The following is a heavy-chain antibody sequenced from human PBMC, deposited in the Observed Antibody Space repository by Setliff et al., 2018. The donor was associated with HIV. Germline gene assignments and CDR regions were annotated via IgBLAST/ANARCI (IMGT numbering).Heavy chain of an antibody. D-gene: IGHD6-13*01. J-gene: IGHJ1*01. Sequence: KTSETLSLTCSVSGASISNNNDYWGWIRQPPGKGLEWIGDISYSGSTYYNPSLKTRVTISIDTSKNQFSLRLDSVTAADTAVYYCARVAYSSIWPRYFQYWGQGTLVTVSS. V-gene: IGHV4-39*07. CDR1: GASISNNNDY. CDR2: ISYSGST. CDR3: ARVAYSSIWPRYFQY.